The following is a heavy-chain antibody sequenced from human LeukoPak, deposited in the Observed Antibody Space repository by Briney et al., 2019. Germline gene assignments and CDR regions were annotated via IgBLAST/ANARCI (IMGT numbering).Heavy chain of an antibody. CDR3: AKAIYGDYAARRYYFDY. CDR2: IRYDGSNK. V-gene: IGHV3-30*02. CDR1: GFTFSSYG. J-gene: IGHJ4*02. D-gene: IGHD4-17*01. Sequence: GGSLRLSCAASGFTFSSYGMHWVRQAPGKGLEWVAFIRYDGSNKYYADSVKGRLTISRDNSKNTLYLQMNSLRAKDTAVYYCAKAIYGDYAARRYYFDYWGQGTLVTVSS.